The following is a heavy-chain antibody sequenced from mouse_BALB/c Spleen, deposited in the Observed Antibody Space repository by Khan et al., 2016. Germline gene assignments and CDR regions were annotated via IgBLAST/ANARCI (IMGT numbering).Heavy chain of an antibody. D-gene: IGHD2-1*01. Sequence: EGQLEESGPDLVKPSQSLSLTCTVSGYSITSGYSWHWIRPFPGNKLELIGNIHYSGSTNYNPSLKSRISITRDTSKNKIFLQLNSVTTEYTATEKCERDGNDAIEYWGQGTTVTVSS. CDR1: GYSITSGYS. V-gene: IGHV3-1*02. CDR2: IHYSGST. J-gene: IGHJ4*01. CDR3: ERDGNDAIEY.